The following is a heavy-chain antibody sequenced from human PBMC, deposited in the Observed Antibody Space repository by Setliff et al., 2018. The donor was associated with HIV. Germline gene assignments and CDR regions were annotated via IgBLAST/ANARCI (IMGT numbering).Heavy chain of an antibody. V-gene: IGHV3-7*01. Sequence: GSLRLSCVASGFDFKNYWMTWVRQAPGKGLEWVASLRDDGTEKFYLDSVRGRFTVSRDSARNSLYLQVNSLRAEDTAVYYCAKDEGIAAAGSDYWGQGTLVTVSS. J-gene: IGHJ4*02. CDR2: LRDDGTEK. D-gene: IGHD6-13*01. CDR3: AKDEGIAAAGSDY. CDR1: GFDFKNYW.